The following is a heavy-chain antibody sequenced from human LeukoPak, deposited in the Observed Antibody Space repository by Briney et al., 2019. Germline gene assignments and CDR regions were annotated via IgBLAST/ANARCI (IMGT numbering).Heavy chain of an antibody. Sequence: SETLSLTCAVYGGSFSGYYWSWIRQPPGKGREWIGEINHSGSTNYNPSLKSRVTISVDTSKNQFSLKLSSVTAADTAVYYCARGGGYSYGYGAPTGYFDYWGQGTLVTVSS. CDR1: GGSFSGYY. J-gene: IGHJ4*02. D-gene: IGHD5-18*01. CDR3: ARGGGYSYGYGAPTGYFDY. CDR2: INHSGST. V-gene: IGHV4-34*01.